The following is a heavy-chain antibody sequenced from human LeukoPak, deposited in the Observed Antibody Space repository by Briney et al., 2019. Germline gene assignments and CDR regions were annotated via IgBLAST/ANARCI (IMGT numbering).Heavy chain of an antibody. CDR2: ISYDGSIG. CDR3: AKDLQHLVRTLSFDY. Sequence: GGSLRLSCAASGFSFSNYGMHWGRQSPGKGLEGVAVISYDGSIGYYADSAKGRFTISRHDSRNTLYLQMNSLRPEDTALYYCAKDLQHLVRTLSFDYWGQGTLVTVSS. D-gene: IGHD6-13*01. J-gene: IGHJ4*02. V-gene: IGHV3-30*18. CDR1: GFSFSNYG.